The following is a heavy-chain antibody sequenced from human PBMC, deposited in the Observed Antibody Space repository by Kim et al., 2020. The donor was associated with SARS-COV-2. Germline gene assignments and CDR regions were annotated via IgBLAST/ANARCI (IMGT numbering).Heavy chain of an antibody. Sequence: KYYADSVKGRFTISRDNSKNALYVQMNSLGAEDTAVYYCARVASYYYGMDVWGQGTTVTVSS. CDR3: ARVASYYYGMDV. V-gene: IGHV3-33*01. J-gene: IGHJ6*02. CDR2: K.